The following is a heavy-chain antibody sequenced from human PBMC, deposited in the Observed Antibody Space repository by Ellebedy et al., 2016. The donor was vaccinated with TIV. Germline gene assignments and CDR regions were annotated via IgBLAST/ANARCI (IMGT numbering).Heavy chain of an antibody. J-gene: IGHJ4*02. D-gene: IGHD5-24*01. CDR3: AHPGGDGYVFDY. Sequence: ASVKVSCKASGGTFSSYAISWVRQAPGQGLEWMGGIIPIFGTANYAQKFQGRVTITADESTSTAYMELSSLRSEDTAVYYCAHPGGDGYVFDYWGQGTLVTVSS. V-gene: IGHV1-69*13. CDR1: GGTFSSYA. CDR2: IIPIFGTA.